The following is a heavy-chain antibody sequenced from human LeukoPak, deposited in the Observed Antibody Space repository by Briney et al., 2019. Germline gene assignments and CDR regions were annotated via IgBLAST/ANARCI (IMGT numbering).Heavy chain of an antibody. D-gene: IGHD1-1*01. V-gene: IGHV3-23*01. J-gene: IGHJ4*02. CDR3: EKALSGTARGGSVGWDCFDY. CDR2: ISGSGGST. Sequence: PGGSLRLSCAASGFTFSSYAMSWVRQAPGKGREGVAAISGSGGSTYYADSVKGRFTISRDNSKNTLYLQMNSLRAEDTAVYYCEKALSGTARGGSVGWDCFDYWGQGTLVTVSS. CDR1: GFTFSSYA.